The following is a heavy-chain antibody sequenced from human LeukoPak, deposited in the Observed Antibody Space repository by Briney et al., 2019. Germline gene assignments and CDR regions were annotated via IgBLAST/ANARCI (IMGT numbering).Heavy chain of an antibody. CDR1: GFTFSSKS. D-gene: IGHD6-19*01. Sequence: GGSLRLSCAASGFTFSSKSMTWVRQAPGKGLEWVSAISGSGGSTYYADSVKGRFTISRDNSKNTLYLQMNSLRAEDTAVYYCAKYSSGEEYYFDYWGQGTLVTVSS. CDR3: AKYSSGEEYYFDY. CDR2: ISGSGGST. V-gene: IGHV3-23*01. J-gene: IGHJ4*02.